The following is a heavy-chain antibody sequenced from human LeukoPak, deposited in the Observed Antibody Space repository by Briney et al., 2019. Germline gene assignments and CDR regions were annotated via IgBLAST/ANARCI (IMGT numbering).Heavy chain of an antibody. V-gene: IGHV3-7*03. CDR3: AKDRGGGYAGY. Sequence: GGSLRLSCVASGFPFSSYWMTWVRQAPGKGLEWVANIKQDGSKKSYVDSVKGRSTISRDNSKNTLYLQMNSLRAEDTAVYYCAKDRGGGYAGYWGQGTLVTVSS. J-gene: IGHJ4*02. D-gene: IGHD5-18*01. CDR1: GFPFSSYW. CDR2: IKQDGSKK.